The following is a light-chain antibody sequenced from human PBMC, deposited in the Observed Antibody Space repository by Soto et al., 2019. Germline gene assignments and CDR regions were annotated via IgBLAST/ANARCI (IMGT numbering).Light chain of an antibody. Sequence: DIQMTQSPSSLSASVGDTVTITCQASPDISNYLNWYHQKPGKAPKLLIYDTSILETGVPSRFSGSGSGTDFVFTITGLQPEDVGSYYCQQYGNLLSTFGPGTKVDIK. CDR3: QQYGNLLST. V-gene: IGKV1-33*01. J-gene: IGKJ3*01. CDR1: PDISNY. CDR2: DTS.